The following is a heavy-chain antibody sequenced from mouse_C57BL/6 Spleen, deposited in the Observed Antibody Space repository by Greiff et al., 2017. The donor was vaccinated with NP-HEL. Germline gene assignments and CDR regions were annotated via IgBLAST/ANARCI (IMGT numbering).Heavy chain of an antibody. CDR3: AREGKYTYGNFLDY. CDR1: GFTFSDYY. V-gene: IGHV5-16*01. CDR2: INYDGSST. D-gene: IGHD2-1*01. J-gene: IGHJ2*01. Sequence: EVKLMESEGGLVQPGSSMKLSCTASGFTFSDYYMAWVRQVPEKGLEWVANINYDGSSTYYLDSLKSRFIISRDNAKNILYLQMSSLKSEDTATYYCAREGKYTYGNFLDYWGQGTTLTVSS.